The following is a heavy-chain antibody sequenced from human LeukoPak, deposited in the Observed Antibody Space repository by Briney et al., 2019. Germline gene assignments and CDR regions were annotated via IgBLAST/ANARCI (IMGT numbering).Heavy chain of an antibody. CDR1: GFTFSSYA. Sequence: GGSLRLSCAASGFTFSSYAMSWVRQAPGKGLEWVSAISGSGGSTYYADSVKGRFTISRDNSKNTLHLQMNSLRAEDTAVYYCAKGTIIAVAGGYFQHWGQGTLVTVSS. J-gene: IGHJ1*01. CDR2: ISGSGGST. CDR3: AKGTIIAVAGGYFQH. V-gene: IGHV3-23*01. D-gene: IGHD6-19*01.